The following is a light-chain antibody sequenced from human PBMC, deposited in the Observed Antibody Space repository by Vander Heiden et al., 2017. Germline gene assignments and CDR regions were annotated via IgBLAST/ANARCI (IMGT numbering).Light chain of an antibody. V-gene: IGKV3-11*01. CDR1: QSVSSY. J-gene: IGKJ4*01. CDR2: DAS. Sequence: EIVLTQSPATLSLSPGERATLSCRASQSVSSYLAWYQQKPGQAPRLLIYDASNRATGIKARFSGSGDGTDFTLTISSREPEDFAVYYCQQRNNGHPMVTFGGGTKVEIK. CDR3: QQRNNGHPMVT.